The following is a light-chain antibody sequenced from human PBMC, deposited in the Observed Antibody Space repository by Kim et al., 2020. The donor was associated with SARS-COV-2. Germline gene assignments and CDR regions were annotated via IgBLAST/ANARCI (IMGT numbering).Light chain of an antibody. Sequence: ELTQPPSASGAPGQRVTISCSGSSSNIGNNYVYWYQQFPGTAPKLLINTNDQRPSGVPDRFSGSKSGTSASLAISGLQAEDEADYYCCSSTAHYTPYV. CDR1: SSNIGNNY. J-gene: IGLJ1*01. CDR3: CSSTAHYTPYV. CDR2: TND. V-gene: IGLV1-47*02.